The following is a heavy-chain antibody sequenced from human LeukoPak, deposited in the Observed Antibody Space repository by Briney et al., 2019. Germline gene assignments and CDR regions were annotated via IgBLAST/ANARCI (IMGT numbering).Heavy chain of an antibody. CDR1: GFTVSSNY. CDR3: VRDDDRPDNGLDY. CDR2: FYSGGGT. V-gene: IGHV3-53*01. J-gene: IGHJ4*02. Sequence: GGSLRLSCAASGFTVSSNYMSWVRQAPGKGLEWVSVFYSGGGTYYADSVKGRFTISRDNSKNTLYLQMNSLRAEDTAVYYCVRDDDRPDNGLDYWGQGTLVTVSS. D-gene: IGHD3-22*01.